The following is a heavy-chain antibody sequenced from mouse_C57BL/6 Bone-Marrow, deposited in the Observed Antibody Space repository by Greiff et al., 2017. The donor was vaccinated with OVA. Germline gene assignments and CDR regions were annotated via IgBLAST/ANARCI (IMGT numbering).Heavy chain of an antibody. CDR3: ARDPFITTVVGFDY. CDR2: ISYDGSN. D-gene: IGHD1-1*01. J-gene: IGHJ2*01. V-gene: IGHV3-6*01. CDR1: GYSITSGYY. Sequence: EVQLQESGPGLVKPSQSLSLTCSVTGYSITSGYYWNWIRQFPGNKLEWMGYISYDGSNNYNPSLKNRISITRDTSKNQFFLKLNSVTTEDTATYYCARDPFITTVVGFDYWGQGTTLTVSS.